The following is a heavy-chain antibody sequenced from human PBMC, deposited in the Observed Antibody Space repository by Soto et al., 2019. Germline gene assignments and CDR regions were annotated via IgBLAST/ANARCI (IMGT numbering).Heavy chain of an antibody. CDR3: ATVRFLEWLHNYYGMDV. CDR2: FDPEDGET. V-gene: IGHV1-24*01. D-gene: IGHD3-3*01. J-gene: IGHJ6*02. Sequence: GASVKVSCKVSGYTLTELSMHWVRQAPGKGLEWMGGFDPEDGETIYAQKFQGRVTMTEDTSTDTAYMELSSLRSEDTAVYYCATVRFLEWLHNYYGMDVWGQGTTVTVSS. CDR1: GYTLTELS.